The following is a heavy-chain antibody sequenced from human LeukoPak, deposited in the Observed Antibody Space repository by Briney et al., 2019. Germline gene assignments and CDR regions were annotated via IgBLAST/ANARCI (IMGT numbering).Heavy chain of an antibody. Sequence: SETLSLTCTGSGCSLSSYYWSWIRQPAGKGLEWIGRIYTSGSTNYNPSLKSRVTISVDTTKNQFSLMVNSVTAADTAVYYFARDIGDDTHVWGQGTPVTVSS. J-gene: IGHJ6*02. D-gene: IGHD3-9*01. CDR1: GCSLSSYY. V-gene: IGHV4-4*07. CDR3: ARDIGDDTHV. CDR2: IYTSGST.